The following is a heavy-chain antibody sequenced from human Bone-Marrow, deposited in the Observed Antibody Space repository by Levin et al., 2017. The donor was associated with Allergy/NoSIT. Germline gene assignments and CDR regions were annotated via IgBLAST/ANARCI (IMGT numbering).Heavy chain of an antibody. CDR2: VSDSGDQT. CDR1: GFTFSSYA. V-gene: IGHV3-23*01. J-gene: IGHJ6*02. Sequence: GGSLRLSCAASGFTFSSYAMNWVRQAPGEGLEWVSGVSDSGDQTFYAESVKGRFTISRDNSKKMVYLQMDSLRAEDTALYFCSDVMDAWGQGTTVTVTS. CDR3: SDVMDA.